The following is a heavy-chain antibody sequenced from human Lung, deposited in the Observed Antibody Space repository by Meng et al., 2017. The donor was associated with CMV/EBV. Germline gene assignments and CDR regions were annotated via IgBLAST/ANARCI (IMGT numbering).Heavy chain of an antibody. Sequence: GGSLRLSCAASGFTFSSYDMNWVRQAPGKALEWVAVISIDGSSTFYADSMKGRFTISRDNSKNTLFLQVNSLRPEDTAVYYCTRRADYFDYWGPGNLVTASS. J-gene: IGHJ4*02. CDR1: GFTFSSYD. CDR3: TRRADYFDY. V-gene: IGHV3-30*04. CDR2: ISIDGSST. D-gene: IGHD6-25*01.